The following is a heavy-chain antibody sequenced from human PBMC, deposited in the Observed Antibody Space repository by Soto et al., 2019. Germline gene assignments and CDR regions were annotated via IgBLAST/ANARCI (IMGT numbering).Heavy chain of an antibody. CDR1: GGTFNSDT. Sequence: SVKVSCKASGGTFNSDTITWVRQAPGQGLEWMGEIIPISDTAHYAQSFQGRVTITADESTSTVYMELSSLRSEDTAIYYCATLVPAPIKLYPRLGWFDPWRQGTLVTVSS. J-gene: IGHJ5*02. V-gene: IGHV1-69*13. CDR2: IIPISDTA. D-gene: IGHD2-2*02. CDR3: ATLVPAPIKLYPRLGWFDP.